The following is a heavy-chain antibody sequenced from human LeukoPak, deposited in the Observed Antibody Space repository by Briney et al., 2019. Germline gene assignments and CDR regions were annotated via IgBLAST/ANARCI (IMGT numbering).Heavy chain of an antibody. Sequence: GGSLRLSCAAFGFTFSSYSMNWVRQAPGKGLEWVSSISSSSSYIYYADSVKGRFTISRDNAKNSLYLQMNSLRAEDTAVYYCARDRGCSSTSCYSYWGQGTLVTVSS. CDR2: ISSSSSYI. CDR3: ARDRGCSSTSCYSY. V-gene: IGHV3-21*01. CDR1: GFTFSSYS. D-gene: IGHD2-2*02. J-gene: IGHJ4*02.